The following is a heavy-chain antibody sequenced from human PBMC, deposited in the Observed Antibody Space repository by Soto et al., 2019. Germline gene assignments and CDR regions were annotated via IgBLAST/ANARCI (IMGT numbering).Heavy chain of an antibody. CDR2: ISYDGSNK. CDR1: GFTFSSYA. CDR3: ARDRQSGWFDT. Sequence: GGSLRLSCAASGFTFSSYAMHWVRQAPGKGLEWVAVISYDGSNKYYADSVKGRFTISRDNSKNTLYLQMNSLRAEDTAVYYCARDRQSGWFDTWGQGTLVTVSS. J-gene: IGHJ5*02. V-gene: IGHV3-30-3*01.